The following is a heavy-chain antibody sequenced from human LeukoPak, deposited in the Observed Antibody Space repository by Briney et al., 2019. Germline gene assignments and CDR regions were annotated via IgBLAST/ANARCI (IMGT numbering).Heavy chain of an antibody. J-gene: IGHJ6*03. D-gene: IGHD3-10*01. CDR1: GYTFTSYY. V-gene: IGHV1-46*01. Sequence: ASVKVSCKASGYTFTSYYMHWVRQAPGQGLEWMGIINPSGGSTSYAQKFQGRVTMTRDMSTSTVYMELSSLRSEDTAVYYCARSWWFGESPNNYYYYYMDVWGKGTTVTNSS. CDR2: INPSGGST. CDR3: ARSWWFGESPNNYYYYYMDV.